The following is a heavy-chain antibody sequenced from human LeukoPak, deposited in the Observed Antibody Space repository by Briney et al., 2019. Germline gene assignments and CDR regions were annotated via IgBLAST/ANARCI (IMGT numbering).Heavy chain of an antibody. J-gene: IGHJ4*02. Sequence: GGSLRLSCAASGFTFSSYAMSWVRQAPGKGLEWVSAISGSGGSTYYADSVKGRFTISRDNSKNTLYLQMNSLRAEDTAVYYCAKGTRVYCSSTSCYILDYWGQGTLVTVSS. CDR3: AKGTRVYCSSTSCYILDY. CDR2: ISGSGGST. V-gene: IGHV3-23*01. D-gene: IGHD2-2*02. CDR1: GFTFSSYA.